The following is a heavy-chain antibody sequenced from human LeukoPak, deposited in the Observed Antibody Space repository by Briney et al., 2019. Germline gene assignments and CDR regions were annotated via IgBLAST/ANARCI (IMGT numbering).Heavy chain of an antibody. D-gene: IGHD1-26*01. CDR1: GFTFNSYW. J-gene: IGHJ4*01. Sequence: PGGSLRLSCAASGFTFNSYWMHWVRQAPGKGLVWVSRIDTDGSSTNYPDSVKGRFTISRDNAKNTLYLQMNSLRAEDTAVYYCARDLLRGGAYWGHGTLVTVSS. CDR2: IDTDGSST. CDR3: ARDLLRGGAY. V-gene: IGHV3-74*01.